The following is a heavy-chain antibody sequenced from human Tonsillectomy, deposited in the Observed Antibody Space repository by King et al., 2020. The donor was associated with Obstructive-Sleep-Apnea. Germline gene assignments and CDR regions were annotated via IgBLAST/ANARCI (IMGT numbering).Heavy chain of an antibody. Sequence: LQLQESGSGLVKPSQTLSLTCAVSGGSISSGGYSWSWIRQPPGKGLEWIGYIYHSGSTYYNPSLKSRVSISVDRSKNQFSLKLSSVTAADTAVYYCARGLECFGEGWFDPWGQGTLVTVSS. D-gene: IGHD3-10*01. V-gene: IGHV4-30-2*01. CDR1: GGSISSGGYS. J-gene: IGHJ5*02. CDR2: IYHSGST. CDR3: ARGLECFGEGWFDP.